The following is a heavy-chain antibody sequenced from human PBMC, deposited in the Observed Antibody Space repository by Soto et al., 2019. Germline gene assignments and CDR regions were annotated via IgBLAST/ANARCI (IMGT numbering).Heavy chain of an antibody. Sequence: GESLKISCKGSGYSFTSYWIGWVRQMPGKGLEWMGIIYPGDSDTRYSPSFHGQVTISADKSISTAYLQWSSLKASDSAMYYCARHGVATGPYYYYYMDVWGKGTTVTVSS. V-gene: IGHV5-51*01. CDR2: IYPGDSDT. CDR1: GYSFTSYW. J-gene: IGHJ6*03. CDR3: ARHGVATGPYYYYYMDV. D-gene: IGHD5-12*01.